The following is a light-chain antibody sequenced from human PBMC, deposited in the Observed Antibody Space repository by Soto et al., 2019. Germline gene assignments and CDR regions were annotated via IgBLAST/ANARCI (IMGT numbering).Light chain of an antibody. Sequence: QSVLTQPPSASGTPEQRVTISCSGSSSNIGSNTVNWYQQLPGTAPKLLIYSNNQRPSGVPDRFSGSKSGTSASLAISGLQSEDDADYYCAAWDDSLNGYVVGTGNKLTVL. CDR1: SSNIGSNT. V-gene: IGLV1-44*01. CDR3: AAWDDSLNGYV. J-gene: IGLJ1*01. CDR2: SNN.